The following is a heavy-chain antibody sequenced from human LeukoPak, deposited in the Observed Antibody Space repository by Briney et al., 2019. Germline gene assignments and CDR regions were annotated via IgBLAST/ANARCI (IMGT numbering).Heavy chain of an antibody. CDR1: EVTFSRHR. D-gene: IGHD6-6*01. V-gene: IGHV3-7*01. J-gene: IGHJ6*03. Sequence: GGSLRLSCVASEVTFSRHRILWVRQAPGKRLEWVSDIKQDGSEKYYVDSVKGRFTISRDDVKNSVDLQMNSLRAADTAVYYGARGFEDSGYSSSAYKYYYYMDVWGKGTTVTVFS. CDR2: IKQDGSEK. CDR3: ARGFEDSGYSSSAYKYYYYMDV.